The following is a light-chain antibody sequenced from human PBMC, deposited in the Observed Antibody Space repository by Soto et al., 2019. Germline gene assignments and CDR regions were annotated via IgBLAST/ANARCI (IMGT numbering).Light chain of an antibody. J-gene: IGLJ1*01. CDR3: FSFTTDWTHV. Sequence: QSVLAQPASVSGSPGQSITISCTGTSSDVGAYNSVSWYQQHPHKAPQVIIYKGTQRPSGVSNRFSGSTSGNAASPTISGLQTEDEADYFCFSFTTDWTHVFGTGTKVTVL. V-gene: IGLV2-14*02. CDR2: KGT. CDR1: SSDVGAYNS.